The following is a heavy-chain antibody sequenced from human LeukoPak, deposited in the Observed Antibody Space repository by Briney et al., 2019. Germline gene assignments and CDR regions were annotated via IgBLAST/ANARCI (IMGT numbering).Heavy chain of an antibody. D-gene: IGHD3-10*01. CDR3: ARDQRGAMVRGVNWFDP. Sequence: PGGSLRLSCAASGFTFSSYEMNWVRQAPGKGLEWVSSISSSSSYIYYADSVKGRFTISRDNAKNSLYLQMNSLRAEDTAVYYCARDQRGAMVRGVNWFDPWGQGTLVTVSS. CDR2: ISSSSSYI. J-gene: IGHJ5*02. V-gene: IGHV3-21*01. CDR1: GFTFSSYE.